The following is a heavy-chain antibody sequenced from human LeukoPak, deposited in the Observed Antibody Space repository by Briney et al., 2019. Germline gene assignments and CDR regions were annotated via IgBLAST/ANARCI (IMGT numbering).Heavy chain of an antibody. V-gene: IGHV4-39*07. CDR2: INHSGST. Sequence: SETLSLTCTVSGGSISSSSYYWGWIRQPPGKGLEWIGEINHSGSTNYNPSLKSRVTISVDTSKNQFSLKLSSVTAADTAVYYCARGSSSWSSRRGNWFDPWGQGTLVTVSS. CDR3: ARGSSSWSSRRGNWFDP. J-gene: IGHJ5*02. D-gene: IGHD6-13*01. CDR1: GGSISSSSYY.